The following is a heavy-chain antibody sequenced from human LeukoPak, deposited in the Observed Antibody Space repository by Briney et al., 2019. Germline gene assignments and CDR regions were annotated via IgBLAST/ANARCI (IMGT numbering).Heavy chain of an antibody. J-gene: IGHJ4*02. CDR1: GFTFSSYA. Sequence: GGSLRLSCSASGFTFSSYAMHWVRQAPGKGREYVSAISSKGGSTYYADSVRGRFTISRDNSKNTLYLQMSSLRAEDTAVYYCAKEPVVPAAPLDYWGQGTLVTVSS. CDR3: AKEPVVPAAPLDY. V-gene: IGHV3-64D*06. D-gene: IGHD2-2*01. CDR2: ISSKGGST.